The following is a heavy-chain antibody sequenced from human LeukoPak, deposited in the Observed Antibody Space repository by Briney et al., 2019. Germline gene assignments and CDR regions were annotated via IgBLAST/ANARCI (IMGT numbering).Heavy chain of an antibody. CDR1: GFTVSNNR. Sequence: GGSLRLSCAASGFTVSNNRLSWVRQAPGKGLEWVSAISGSGGSTYYADSVKGRFTISRDNSKNTLYLQMNSLRAEDTAVYYCAKGGYYYDSSGSFDYWGQGTLVTVSS. D-gene: IGHD3-22*01. CDR3: AKGGYYYDSSGSFDY. V-gene: IGHV3-23*01. CDR2: ISGSGGST. J-gene: IGHJ4*02.